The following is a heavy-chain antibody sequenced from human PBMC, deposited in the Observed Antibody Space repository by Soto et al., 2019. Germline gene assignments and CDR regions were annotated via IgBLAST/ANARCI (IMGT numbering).Heavy chain of an antibody. J-gene: IGHJ6*02. CDR1: GGTLSGDA. V-gene: IGHV1-69*13. Sequence: SVKVSCKASGGTLSGDAVGWVRQAPGQGLEWMGGIIPIFGTANYAQKFQGRATITADESTSTAYMELSSLRSEDTAVYYCARGYSSSFNYYYGMDVWGQGTTVTVSS. CDR2: IIPIFGTA. D-gene: IGHD6-13*01. CDR3: ARGYSSSFNYYYGMDV.